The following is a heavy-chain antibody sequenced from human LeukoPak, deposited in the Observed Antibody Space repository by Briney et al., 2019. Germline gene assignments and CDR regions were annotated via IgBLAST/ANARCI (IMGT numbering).Heavy chain of an antibody. CDR1: GYTFTGYY. Sequence: ASVKVSCKASGYTFTGYYMHWVRQAPGQGLEWMGWINPNSGGTNYAQKFQGRVTMTRDTSISTAYMELSRLRSDDTAVYYCARSDLGSGRDGYNPFDYWGQGTLVTVSS. V-gene: IGHV1-2*02. D-gene: IGHD5-24*01. CDR3: ARSDLGSGRDGYNPFDY. CDR2: INPNSGGT. J-gene: IGHJ4*02.